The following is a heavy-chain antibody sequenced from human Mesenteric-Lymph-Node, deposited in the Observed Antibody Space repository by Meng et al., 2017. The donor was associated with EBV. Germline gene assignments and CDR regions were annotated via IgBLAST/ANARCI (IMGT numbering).Heavy chain of an antibody. CDR1: GDSISTSNW. J-gene: IGHJ4*02. Sequence: VRVQGAGPGLVKPSGTLSLTCAVSGDSISTSNWWTWVRQPPGKGLEWIGEIYHGGYTNYNPSLKSRVTISVDMSKNQFSLKLSSVTAADTAVYYCARLLAVPGTPSNTFDFWGQGTLVTVSS. V-gene: IGHV4-4*02. D-gene: IGHD6-19*01. CDR2: IYHGGYT. CDR3: ARLLAVPGTPSNTFDF.